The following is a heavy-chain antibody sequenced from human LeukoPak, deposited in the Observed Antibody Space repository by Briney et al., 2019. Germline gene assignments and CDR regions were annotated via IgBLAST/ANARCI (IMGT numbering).Heavy chain of an antibody. Sequence: ASVKVSCKASGYTFTGYYMHWVRQAPGQGLEWMGWINPNSGGTNHAQKFQGRVTMTRDTSISTAYMELSRVRSDDTAVYYCARAGVYYDSSGYYDYWGQGTLVTVSS. CDR3: ARAGVYYDSSGYYDY. J-gene: IGHJ4*02. D-gene: IGHD3-22*01. CDR2: INPNSGGT. CDR1: GYTFTGYY. V-gene: IGHV1-2*02.